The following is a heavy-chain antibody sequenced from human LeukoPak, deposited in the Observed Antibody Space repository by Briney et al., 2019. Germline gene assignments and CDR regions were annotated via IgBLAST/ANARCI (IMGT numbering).Heavy chain of an antibody. V-gene: IGHV1-69*13. CDR1: GGTFSSYA. J-gene: IGHJ3*02. CDR3: ARDMYSSAPAAFDI. D-gene: IGHD6-25*01. CDR2: IIPIFGTA. Sequence: ASVKVSCKASGGTFSSYAISWVRQAPGQGLEWMGGIIPIFGTANYAQKFQGRVTITADESTSTAYIELSSLRSEDTAVYYCARDMYSSAPAAFDIWGQGTMVTVSS.